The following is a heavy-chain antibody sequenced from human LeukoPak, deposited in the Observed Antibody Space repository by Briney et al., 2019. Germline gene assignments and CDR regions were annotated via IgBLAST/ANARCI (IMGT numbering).Heavy chain of an antibody. J-gene: IGHJ4*02. CDR2: ISSSSSYI. V-gene: IGHV3-21*01. CDR3: AKSKWERLVFTHSDY. CDR1: GFTFSSYS. Sequence: GGSLRLSCAASGFTFSSYSMNWVRQAPGKGLEWVSSISSSSSYIYYADPVKGRFTISRDNSKNTLSLEMSSLRMEDTAVYYCAKSKWERLVFTHSDYWGQGTRVSVSS. D-gene: IGHD1-26*01.